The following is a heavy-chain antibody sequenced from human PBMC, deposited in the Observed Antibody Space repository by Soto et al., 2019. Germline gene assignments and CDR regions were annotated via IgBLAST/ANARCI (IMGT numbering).Heavy chain of an antibody. CDR3: AKDSKITMVRGVLDY. V-gene: IGHV3-23*01. D-gene: IGHD3-10*01. J-gene: IGHJ4*02. CDR1: GFTFSSYA. Sequence: GGSLRLSCAASGFTFSSYAMSWVRQAPGKGLEWVSAISGSGGSTYYADSVKGRFTISRDNSKNTLCLQMNSLRAEDTAVYYCAKDSKITMVRGVLDYWGQGTLVTVSS. CDR2: ISGSGGST.